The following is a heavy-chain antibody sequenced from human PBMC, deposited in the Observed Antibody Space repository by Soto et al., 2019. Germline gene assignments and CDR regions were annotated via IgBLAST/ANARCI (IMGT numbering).Heavy chain of an antibody. CDR3: ARPRIGMAGDNAFDF. CDR1: GYSSTNYW. D-gene: IGHD6-19*01. V-gene: IGHV5-51*01. CDR2: IYPGDSDT. Sequence: PGESLKSSCQGSGYSSTNYWIGWVRQMPGKGLEWMGIIYPGDSDTRYSPSFRGQVTFSADKSITTAYLQWSSLKASDTAMYYWARPRIGMAGDNAFDFWGQGTMVTVSS. J-gene: IGHJ3*01.